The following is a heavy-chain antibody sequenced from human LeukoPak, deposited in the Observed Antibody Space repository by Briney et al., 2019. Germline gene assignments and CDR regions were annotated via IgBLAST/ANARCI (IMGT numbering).Heavy chain of an antibody. V-gene: IGHV3-23*01. D-gene: IGHD3-10*01. CDR3: AKDWSHYYGSGNSYDY. CDR2: ISGSGGST. Sequence: GGSLRLSCAASGFTFSSCAKSWVRQAPGKGLEWVSAISGSGGSTYYADSVKGRFTISRDNSKNTLYLQMNSLRAEDTAVYYCAKDWSHYYGSGNSYDYWGQGTLVTVSS. J-gene: IGHJ4*02. CDR1: GFTFSSCA.